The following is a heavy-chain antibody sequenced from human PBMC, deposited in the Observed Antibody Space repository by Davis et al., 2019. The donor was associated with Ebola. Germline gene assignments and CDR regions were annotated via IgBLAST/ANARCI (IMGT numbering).Heavy chain of an antibody. Sequence: MPSETLSLTCAASGGSISSTNWWSWVRQPPGKGLEWIGEIYHSGSTNYNSSLKSRVTISVDKSKNQFSLKLSSVTAADTAVYYCARVYCSGGSCSLIDFWGQGTLVTVSS. CDR1: GGSISSTNW. J-gene: IGHJ4*02. D-gene: IGHD2-15*01. CDR3: ARVYCSGGSCSLIDF. V-gene: IGHV4-4*02. CDR2: IYHSGST.